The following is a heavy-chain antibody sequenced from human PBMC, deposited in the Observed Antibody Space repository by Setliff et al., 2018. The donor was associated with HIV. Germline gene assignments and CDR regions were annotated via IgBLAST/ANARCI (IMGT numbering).Heavy chain of an antibody. Sequence: SVKVSCKASGDSLSNYVITWVQRAPGQGLEWMGGIVPLFGTTNYAQKFQGRVTMTTDELMTTAYLELSSLRPEDTAVYYCASGSGYCKNGVCYIGVHRTPDKYYFDSWGQGALVTVSS. CDR2: IVPLFGTT. D-gene: IGHD2-8*01. J-gene: IGHJ4*02. V-gene: IGHV1-69*05. CDR3: ASGSGYCKNGVCYIGVHRTPDKYYFDS. CDR1: GDSLSNYV.